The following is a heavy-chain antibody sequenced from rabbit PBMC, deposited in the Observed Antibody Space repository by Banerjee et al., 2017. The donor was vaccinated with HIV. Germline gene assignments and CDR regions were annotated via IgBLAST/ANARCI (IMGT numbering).Heavy chain of an antibody. D-gene: IGHD4-1*01. J-gene: IGHJ4*01. Sequence: QSLEESGGGLVQPEGSLTLTCKASGFDFSSNGMCWVRQAPGKGLEWIGCIYSGSSGSTYYASWAKGQFTISKTSSTTVTLQMTSLTAADTATYFCARDLAGVIGWNFDLWGPGTLVTVS. CDR1: GFDFSSNG. CDR3: ARDLAGVIGWNFDL. CDR2: IYSGSSGST. V-gene: IGHV1S40*01.